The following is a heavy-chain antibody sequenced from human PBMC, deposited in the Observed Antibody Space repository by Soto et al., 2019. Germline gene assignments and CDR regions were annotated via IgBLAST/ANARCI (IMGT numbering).Heavy chain of an antibody. CDR1: GFTFSAYA. CDR2: ISYDGSNN. J-gene: IGHJ4*02. D-gene: IGHD3-16*01. V-gene: IGHV3-30-3*01. CDR3: ARDSWGVDY. Sequence: GGSLRLSCSASGFTFSAYAMHWVRQAPGKGLEWLAMISYDGSNNYFADSVKGRFTISRDNSKNTLYLQMNSLRAEDTAVYYCARDSWGVDYWGQGTLATVSS.